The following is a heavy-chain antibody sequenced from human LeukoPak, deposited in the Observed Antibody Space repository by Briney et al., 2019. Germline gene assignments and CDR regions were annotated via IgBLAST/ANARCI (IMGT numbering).Heavy chain of an antibody. D-gene: IGHD4-23*01. Sequence: ASVKVSCKASGYTFRGYYMHWVRPAPGPGVEWMGWINTNSGDTNHAQKLQGGVTMTRDTSITTTYVELSRLTYDETAVYYCARGGGHDDGGDSENYYYMDVWGKGTMVTVSS. CDR2: INTNSGDT. V-gene: IGHV1-2*02. J-gene: IGHJ6*03. CDR3: ARGGGHDDGGDSENYYYMDV. CDR1: GYTFRGYY.